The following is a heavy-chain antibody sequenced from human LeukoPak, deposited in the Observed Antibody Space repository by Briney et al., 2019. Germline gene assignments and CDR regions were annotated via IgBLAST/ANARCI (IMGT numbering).Heavy chain of an antibody. J-gene: IGHJ6*03. Sequence: HWASVKVSCKASGYTFTSYDINWVRQATGQGLEWMGWMNPNSGNTGYAQKFQGRVTITRNTSISTAYMELSSLRSEDTAVYYCARGPITMVRGVRPWVYYYMDVWGKGTTVTVSS. CDR2: MNPNSGNT. CDR1: GYTFTSYD. V-gene: IGHV1-8*03. CDR3: ARGPITMVRGVRPWVYYYMDV. D-gene: IGHD3-10*01.